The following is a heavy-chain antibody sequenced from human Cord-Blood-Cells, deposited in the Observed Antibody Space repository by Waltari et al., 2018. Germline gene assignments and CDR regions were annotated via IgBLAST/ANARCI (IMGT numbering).Heavy chain of an antibody. CDR1: GGTFSRYA. D-gene: IGHD4-4*01. J-gene: IGHJ5*02. Sequence: QVQLVQSGAEVKKPGSSVQVSCKASGGTFSRYAISGVRQAPGQGLEWMGGIIPIFGTANYAQKFQGRVTITADESTSTAYMELSSLRSEDTAVYYCARDYSNYSNWFDPWGQGTLVTVSS. CDR3: ARDYSNYSNWFDP. V-gene: IGHV1-69*12. CDR2: IIPIFGTA.